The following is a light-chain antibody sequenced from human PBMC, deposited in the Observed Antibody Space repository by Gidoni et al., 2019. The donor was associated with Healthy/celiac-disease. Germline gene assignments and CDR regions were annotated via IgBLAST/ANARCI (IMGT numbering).Light chain of an antibody. J-gene: IGKJ4*01. CDR2: DAS. CDR3: QQYDNLLT. V-gene: IGKV1-33*01. CDR1: QDISNY. Sequence: DIQMTTSPPSLSASVGDRVPITCQASQDISNYLNWYQQKPGKAPKLLIYDASNLETGVPSRCSGSGSGTDFTFTISSLQPEDIATYYCQQYDNLLTFXGXTKVEIK.